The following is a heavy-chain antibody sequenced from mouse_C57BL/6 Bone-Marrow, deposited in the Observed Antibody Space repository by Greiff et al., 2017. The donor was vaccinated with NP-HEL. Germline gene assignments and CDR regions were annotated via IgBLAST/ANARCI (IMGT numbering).Heavy chain of an antibody. J-gene: IGHJ2*01. CDR1: GYTFTSYG. CDR3: ARSPRGSSLCDY. CDR2: IYPRSGNT. Sequence: VQLQQSGAELARPGASVKLSCKASGYTFTSYGISWVKQRTGQGLEWIGEIYPRSGNTYYNEKFKGKATLTADKSSSTAYMELRSLTSEDSAVYFCARSPRGSSLCDYWGQGTTLTVSS. V-gene: IGHV1-81*01. D-gene: IGHD6-2*01.